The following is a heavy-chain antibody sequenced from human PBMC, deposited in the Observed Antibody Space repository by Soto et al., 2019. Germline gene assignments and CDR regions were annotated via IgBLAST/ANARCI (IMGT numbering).Heavy chain of an antibody. CDR2: IYYSGGT. J-gene: IGHJ5*02. V-gene: IGHV4-59*11. CDR1: GDTISSHH. D-gene: IGHD3-10*01. CDR3: ARSLRRPWFDP. Sequence: PSETLSLTCTVSGDTISSHHWSWIRQPPGKGLEWIGYIYYSGGTNYNPFLKSRVTISVDTSKNQFSLNLKSVTAADTAVYYCARSLRRPWFDPWGQGTLVTVSS.